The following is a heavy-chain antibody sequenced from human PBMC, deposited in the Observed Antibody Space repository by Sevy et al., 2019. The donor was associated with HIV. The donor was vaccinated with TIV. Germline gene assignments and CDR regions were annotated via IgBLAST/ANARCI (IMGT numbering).Heavy chain of an antibody. CDR2: ISYDGSNQ. Sequence: GGSLRLSCAASGFTFSNYGMHWVRQAPGKGLEWVAVISYDGSNQYYADSVQGRFTISRANSKNTLYLQMNSLRTEDTAVYYCAKGAVDCSDGTCYSAYYYSVMDVWGQGTTVTVSS. J-gene: IGHJ6*02. CDR1: GFTFSNYG. V-gene: IGHV3-30*18. D-gene: IGHD2-15*01. CDR3: AKGAVDCSDGTCYSAYYYSVMDV.